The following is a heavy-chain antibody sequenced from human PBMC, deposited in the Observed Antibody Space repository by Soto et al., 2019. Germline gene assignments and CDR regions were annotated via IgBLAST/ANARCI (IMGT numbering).Heavy chain of an antibody. J-gene: IGHJ4*02. CDR1: GASVSNGSHS. CDR3: ARGWDSNS. D-gene: IGHD6-19*01. V-gene: IGHV4-61*01. Sequence: QVQMQESGPGLLKPSETLSLNCTVCGASVSNGSHSWTWIRQPPGKGLEFIGYIYHSEITKCNPSLMSRVTISADTSRNQFSLKLTSVTAADTAVYYCARGWDSNSWGQGTLVTVSS. CDR2: IYHSEIT.